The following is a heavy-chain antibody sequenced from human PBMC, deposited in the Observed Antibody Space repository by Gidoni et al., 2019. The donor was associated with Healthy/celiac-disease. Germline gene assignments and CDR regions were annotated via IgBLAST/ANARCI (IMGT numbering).Heavy chain of an antibody. CDR1: GYTFTGYY. CDR2: INPNSGGT. Sequence: QVQLVQSGAEVKKPGASVKVSCKASGYTFTGYYMHWVRQAPGQGLEWMGWINPNSGGTNYAQKFQGRVTMTRDTSISTAYMELSRLRSDDTAVYYCARDRKHSSGWYPDDYWGQGTLVTVSS. V-gene: IGHV1-2*02. CDR3: ARDRKHSSGWYPDDY. J-gene: IGHJ4*02. D-gene: IGHD6-19*01.